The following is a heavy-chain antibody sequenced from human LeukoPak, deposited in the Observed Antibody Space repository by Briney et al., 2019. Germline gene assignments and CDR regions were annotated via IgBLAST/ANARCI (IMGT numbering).Heavy chain of an antibody. CDR1: GFTFSNYA. CDR3: AKAARTTVTYSFDS. J-gene: IGHJ4*02. CDR2: ISAGGGVT. D-gene: IGHD4-17*01. Sequence: GGSLRLSCAVSGFTFSNYAMVWVRQAPGKGLDWVSSISAGGGVTSNADSVKGRFAISRDNSKNTLYLQMNSLRAEDTAMYYCAKAARTTVTYSFDSWGQGTLVTVSS. V-gene: IGHV3-23*01.